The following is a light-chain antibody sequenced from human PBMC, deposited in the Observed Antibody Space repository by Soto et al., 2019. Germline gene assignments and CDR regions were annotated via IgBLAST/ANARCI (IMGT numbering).Light chain of an antibody. V-gene: IGKV3-15*01. J-gene: IGKJ4*01. CDR2: GAS. CDR1: QSVSSN. CDR3: QQYNNCPS. Sequence: EIVMTQSPATLSVSPGERATLSCRASQSVSSNLAWYQQKPGQAPRLLIYGASTRATGIPARFSGSGSGTEFTLTISSLHSEDFAVYYCQQYNNCPSFGGGTKVEIK.